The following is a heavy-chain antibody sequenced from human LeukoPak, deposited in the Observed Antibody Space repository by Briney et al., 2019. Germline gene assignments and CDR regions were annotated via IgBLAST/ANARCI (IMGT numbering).Heavy chain of an antibody. CDR3: ARDYDFWSGYYSPTRGYFGY. CDR1: GFTFSGSG. Sequence: GGSLRLSCVASGFTFSGSGMHWVRQAPGKGLEWVTFIRYDGSNKYYTDSVKGRFTISRDNSKKTLYLQMDSLRAEDTAVYYCARDYDFWSGYYSPTRGYFGYWGQGTLVTVSS. J-gene: IGHJ4*02. D-gene: IGHD3-3*01. V-gene: IGHV3-30*02. CDR2: IRYDGSNK.